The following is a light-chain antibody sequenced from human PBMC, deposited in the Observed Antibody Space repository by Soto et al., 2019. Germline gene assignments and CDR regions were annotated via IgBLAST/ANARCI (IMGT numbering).Light chain of an antibody. CDR1: QSVSTY. V-gene: IGKV3-11*01. J-gene: IGKJ5*01. CDR2: DTS. Sequence: LVLRQSPVTLSLSPGDRAPLSCRASQSVSTYLAWYRQTPGQAPRLLIYDTSNRATGVPPRFSGSRSGTDFTLTISSVEPEDFAVFYCHQRNTFGQGTRLEIK. CDR3: HQRNT.